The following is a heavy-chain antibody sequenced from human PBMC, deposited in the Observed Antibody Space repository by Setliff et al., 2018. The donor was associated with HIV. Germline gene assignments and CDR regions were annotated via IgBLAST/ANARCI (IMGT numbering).Heavy chain of an antibody. Sequence: GGSLRLSCAASVFTFNNYGMNWVRQAPGEGLEWVAFIRYDGSQKYYVDSVKGRFTISRDNSKNTLYLQMNSLRVEDTAVYYCAKDVCSGAYCYAYYYYGMDVWGQGTMVTVSS. J-gene: IGHJ6*02. CDR3: AKDVCSGAYCYAYYYYGMDV. D-gene: IGHD2-15*01. CDR2: IRYDGSQK. V-gene: IGHV3-30*02. CDR1: VFTFNNYG.